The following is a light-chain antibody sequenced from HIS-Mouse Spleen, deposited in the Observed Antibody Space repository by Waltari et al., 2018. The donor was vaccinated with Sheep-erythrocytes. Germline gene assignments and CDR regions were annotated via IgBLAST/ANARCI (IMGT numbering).Light chain of an antibody. V-gene: IGLV2-11*01. CDR1: SSDVAGYNY. J-gene: IGLJ1*01. CDR2: DVS. CDR3: CSYAGSYNHV. Sequence: QSALTQPCSVSGSPGQSVTISCTGTSSDVAGYNYSSWYQQHPGNAPKLMIYDVSKRPSGVPDRFSGSKSGNTASLTISGLQAEDEADYYCCSYAGSYNHVFATGTKVTVL.